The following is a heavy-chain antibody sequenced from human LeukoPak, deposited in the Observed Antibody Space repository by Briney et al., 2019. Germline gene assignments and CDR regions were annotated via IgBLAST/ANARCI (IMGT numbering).Heavy chain of an antibody. CDR1: GGSFSGYY. J-gene: IGHJ6*03. Sequence: PSETLSLTCAVYGGSFSGYYWSWIRQPPGKGLEWIGEINHSGSTNYNPSLKSRVTISVDTSKNQFSLKLSSVTAADTAVYYCARTPNLGDSSGRGYYYYMDVWGKGTTVTVSS. CDR3: ARTPNLGDSSGRGYYYYMDV. CDR2: INHSGST. V-gene: IGHV4-34*01. D-gene: IGHD6-19*01.